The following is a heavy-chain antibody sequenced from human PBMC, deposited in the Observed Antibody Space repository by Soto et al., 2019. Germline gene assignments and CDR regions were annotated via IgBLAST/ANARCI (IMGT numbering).Heavy chain of an antibody. CDR2: INPSAGST. CDR3: ARAERSGCYRC. D-gene: IGHD6-19*01. Sequence: ASVKVSCKASGYTFTSYYIHWVRQAPGQGLEWMGIINPSAGSTIYAQKFQGRVTMTRDTSTSTVYMELSSLRSEDTALYWCARAERSGCYRCWGQGTLVTVSS. V-gene: IGHV1-46*03. CDR1: GYTFTSYY. J-gene: IGHJ4*02.